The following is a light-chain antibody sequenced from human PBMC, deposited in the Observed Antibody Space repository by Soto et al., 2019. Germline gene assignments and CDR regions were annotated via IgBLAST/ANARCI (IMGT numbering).Light chain of an antibody. J-gene: IGLJ3*02. Sequence: QSVLTQPPSVYGAPGQTVTIPCIGSRSNIGAGYDVQGYQQLPGTVPKLVIYDTCTRPSGVPDRFSGSHSVTSASLAITGLQAEDEAEDYCQAYVNCLGVSVLCGGGTKLTVL. CDR2: DTC. CDR1: RSNIGAGYD. CDR3: QAYVNCLGVSVL. V-gene: IGLV1-40*01.